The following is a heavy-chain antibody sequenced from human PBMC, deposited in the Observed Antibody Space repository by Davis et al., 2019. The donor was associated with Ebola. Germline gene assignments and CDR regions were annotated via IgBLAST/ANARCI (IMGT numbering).Heavy chain of an antibody. J-gene: IGHJ4*02. CDR2: ISAYNGNT. V-gene: IGHV1-18*01. D-gene: IGHD3-16*02. Sequence: ASVKVSCKASGYTFTSYGISWARQAPGQGLEWMGWISAYNGNTNYAQKLQGRVTMTTDTSTSTAYMELRSLRSDDTAVYYCARDRGDYIWGSYRGPDYWGQGTLVTVSS. CDR3: ARDRGDYIWGSYRGPDY. CDR1: GYTFTSYG.